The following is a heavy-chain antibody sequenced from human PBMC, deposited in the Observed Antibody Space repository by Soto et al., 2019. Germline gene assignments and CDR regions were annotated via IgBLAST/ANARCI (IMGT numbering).Heavy chain of an antibody. CDR1: GYTFTSYA. CDR2: INAGNGNT. D-gene: IGHD6-13*01. V-gene: IGHV1-3*01. J-gene: IGHJ4*02. CDR3: AKSGSWYMFDY. Sequence: QVQLVQSGAEVKKPGASVKVSCKASGYTFTSYAMHWVRQAPGQRLEWMGWINAGNGNTKYSQKFQGRVTITRDTSASTAYMELSSLRSEDTAIYYCAKSGSWYMFDYWGQGTLVTVSS.